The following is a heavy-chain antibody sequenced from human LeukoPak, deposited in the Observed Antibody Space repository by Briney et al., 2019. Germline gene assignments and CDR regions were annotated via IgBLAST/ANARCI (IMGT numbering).Heavy chain of an antibody. V-gene: IGHV1-18*01. CDR2: ISTYNGNT. CDR3: ARDWVGGSGSYYPPIDH. D-gene: IGHD3-10*01. J-gene: IGHJ4*02. Sequence: ASVRVSCKPSGYTFSTYGISWVRQAPGQGLEWMGWISTYNGNTYYALKLQGRVTMTTDTSTSTAHMELRSLRSDDTAVYYCARDWVGGSGSYYPPIDHWGQGTLVIVSS. CDR1: GYTFSTYG.